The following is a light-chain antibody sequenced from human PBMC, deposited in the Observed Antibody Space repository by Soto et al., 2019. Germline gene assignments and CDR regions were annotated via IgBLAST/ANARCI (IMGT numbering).Light chain of an antibody. J-gene: IGKJ1*01. CDR3: QHYGSSRT. CDR2: GAS. CDR1: QSVSSTD. Sequence: EIVLTQSPGTLSLSPGEGATLSCRASQSVSSTDVAWYQQKPGPAPRLLIYGASSRATGTPYRFSGSWAGTDFTLTISRLEHEYFAVYYWQHYGSSRTFGKGTKVEIK. V-gene: IGKV3-20*01.